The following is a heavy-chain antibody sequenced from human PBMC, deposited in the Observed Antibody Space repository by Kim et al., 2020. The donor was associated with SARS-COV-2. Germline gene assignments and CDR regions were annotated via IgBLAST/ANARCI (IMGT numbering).Heavy chain of an antibody. V-gene: IGHV3-7*01. CDR2: IRPDGSVK. J-gene: IGHJ4*02. D-gene: IGHD3-16*01. Sequence: GGSLRLSCSISGFIFSDFWMNWVRQVPGRGLEWVANIRPDGSVKMYVDSVKGRFTISRDNAKNSLYLQMNNLRDEDTAVYYCASWGESRRVSTNYWGQGILVTVPS. CDR3: ASWGESRRVSTNY. CDR1: GFIFSDFW.